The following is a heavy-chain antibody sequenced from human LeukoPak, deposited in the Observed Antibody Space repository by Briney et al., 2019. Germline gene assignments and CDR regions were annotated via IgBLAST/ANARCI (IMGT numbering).Heavy chain of an antibody. J-gene: IGHJ3*02. Sequence: GGSLRLSCAASGFTFSSYSMNWDRQAPGKGLEWVSYISSSSSTIYYADSVKGRFTISRDNAKNSLYLQMNSLRDEDTAVYYCAREDSPRAVAFDIWGQGTMVTVSS. CDR1: GFTFSSYS. CDR2: ISSSSSTI. CDR3: AREDSPRAVAFDI. V-gene: IGHV3-48*02. D-gene: IGHD3-22*01.